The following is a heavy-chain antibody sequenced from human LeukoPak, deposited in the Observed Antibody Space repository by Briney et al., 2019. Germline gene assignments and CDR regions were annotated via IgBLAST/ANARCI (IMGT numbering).Heavy chain of an antibody. J-gene: IGHJ5*02. V-gene: IGHV4-39*01. CDR1: GGSISSNSYY. CDR3: ARHGPHLWYYDSSGYYGGTRFDP. CDR2: IYYSGST. Sequence: SETLSLTCTVSGGSISSNSYYWGWIRQPPGKGLDWIGSIYYSGSTYYNPSLKSRATISVDTSNNQFSLKLSSVTAADTAVYYCARHGPHLWYYDSSGYYGGTRFDPWGHGTLVTVSS. D-gene: IGHD3-22*01.